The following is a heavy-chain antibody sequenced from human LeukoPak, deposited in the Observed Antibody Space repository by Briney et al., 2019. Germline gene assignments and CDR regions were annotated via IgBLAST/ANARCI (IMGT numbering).Heavy chain of an antibody. Sequence: GGSLRLSCAASGFTFSSYWMHWVRQAPGKGLVWVSRIKSDGSTNYADSVKGRFTISRDNAKNTLSLQMNSLRAEDTGVYYCARAPSEIGGYYPEYFRHWGQGTLVTVSP. CDR1: GFTFSSYW. D-gene: IGHD3-22*01. CDR3: ARAPSEIGGYYPEYFRH. J-gene: IGHJ1*01. CDR2: IKSDGST. V-gene: IGHV3-74*01.